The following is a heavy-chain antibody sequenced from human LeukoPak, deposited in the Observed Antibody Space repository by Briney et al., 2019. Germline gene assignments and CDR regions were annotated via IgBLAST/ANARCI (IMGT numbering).Heavy chain of an antibody. CDR2: INPSGGST. CDR1: GYTFTSYY. V-gene: IGHV1-46*01. D-gene: IGHD3-10*01. Sequence: GASVKVSCKASGYTFTSYYMHWVRQAPGQGLEWMGIINPSGGSTSYAQKFQGRVTMTRDTSTSTVYMELSSLRSEDTAVYYCARGGGYYGSGRWPKDYGMDVWGQGTTVIVSS. J-gene: IGHJ6*02. CDR3: ARGGGYYGSGRWPKDYGMDV.